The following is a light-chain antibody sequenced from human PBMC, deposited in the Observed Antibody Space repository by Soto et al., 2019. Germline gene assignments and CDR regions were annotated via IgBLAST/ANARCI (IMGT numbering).Light chain of an antibody. CDR2: EVT. Sequence: QSALTQPPSASGSPGQSVTISCTGTSSDVGGYNYVSWYQQHPGKAPKLIIYEVTKRPSGVPDRFSGSKSGNTASLTVSGLQADDEADYYCSSYGGNNDLVFGGGTKVTVL. J-gene: IGLJ2*01. CDR1: SSDVGGYNY. V-gene: IGLV2-8*01. CDR3: SSYGGNNDLV.